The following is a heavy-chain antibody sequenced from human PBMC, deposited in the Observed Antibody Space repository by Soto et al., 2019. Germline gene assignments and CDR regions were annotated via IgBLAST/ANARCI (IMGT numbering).Heavy chain of an antibody. J-gene: IGHJ4*02. D-gene: IGHD3-16*01. CDR1: GFTFSSYG. CDR3: AKDRDYVGFDY. Sequence: QVQLVESGGGVVQPGRSLRLSCAASGFTFSSYGMHWVRQAPGKGLEWVAVISYDGSNKYYADSVKGRFTISRDNSKNTLYLQMNSLRAEDTAVYYCAKDRDYVGFDYWGQGTLVTVSS. CDR2: ISYDGSNK. V-gene: IGHV3-30*18.